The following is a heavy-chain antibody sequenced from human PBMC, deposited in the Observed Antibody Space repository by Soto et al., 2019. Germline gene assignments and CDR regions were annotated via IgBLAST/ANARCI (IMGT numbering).Heavy chain of an antibody. J-gene: IGHJ4*02. V-gene: IGHV4-39*01. CDR1: GGSISSSSYY. Sequence: QLQLQESGPGLVKPSETLSLTCTVSGGSISSSSYYWGWIRQPPGKGLERIGTIYYSGSTYYNPSLKSRVTISVDTSKNQFSLKLSSVTAADTAVYYCARHPPIAVAAIDYWGQGTLVTVSS. CDR2: IYYSGST. CDR3: ARHPPIAVAAIDY. D-gene: IGHD6-19*01.